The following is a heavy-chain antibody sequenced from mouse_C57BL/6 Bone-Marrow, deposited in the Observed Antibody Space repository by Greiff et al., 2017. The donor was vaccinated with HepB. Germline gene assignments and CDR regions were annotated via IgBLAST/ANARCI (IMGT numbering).Heavy chain of an antibody. J-gene: IGHJ3*01. Sequence: QVQLQQSGTELVKPGASVKLSCKASGYTFTSYWMHWVKQRPGQGLEWIGNINPSNGGTNYNEKFKSKATLTVDKSSSTAYMQLSSLTSEDSAVYYRARSYGHEGWFAYWGQGTLVTVSA. CDR1: GYTFTSYW. CDR2: INPSNGGT. V-gene: IGHV1-53*01. CDR3: ARSYGHEGWFAY. D-gene: IGHD2-10*02.